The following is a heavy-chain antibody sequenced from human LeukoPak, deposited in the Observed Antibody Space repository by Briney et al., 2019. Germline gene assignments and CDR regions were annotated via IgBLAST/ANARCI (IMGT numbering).Heavy chain of an antibody. D-gene: IGHD5-24*01. V-gene: IGHV3-23*01. CDR1: GFTFSSYA. Sequence: GGSLRFSCAAPGFTFSSYAMSWVRQAPGKGLEWVSAISSSGGTTYYADSVEGRFTISRDNSKNALYLQMNNLRAEDTAVYYCAKGEDDYPFYYYFHVWGEGTTVTVSS. CDR3: AKGEDDYPFYYYFHV. J-gene: IGHJ6*03. CDR2: ISSSGGTT.